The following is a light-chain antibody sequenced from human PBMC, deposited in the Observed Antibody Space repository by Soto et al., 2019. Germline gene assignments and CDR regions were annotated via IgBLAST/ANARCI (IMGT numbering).Light chain of an antibody. Sequence: IVMTQSPATLPVSPGERATLSCRASQSVSSNLAWYQQKPSQAPRLLIYGASTRATGIPARFSGSGSGTEFTLTISSLQSEDFAVYYCQQYNNWPPYTFGQGTKLEIK. V-gene: IGKV3-15*01. CDR1: QSVSSN. CDR3: QQYNNWPPYT. CDR2: GAS. J-gene: IGKJ2*01.